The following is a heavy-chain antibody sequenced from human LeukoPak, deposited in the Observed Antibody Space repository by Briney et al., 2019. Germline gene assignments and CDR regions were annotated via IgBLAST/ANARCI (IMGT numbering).Heavy chain of an antibody. Sequence: GGSQRLSCAASGFAVSSNHMSWVRQAPGKGLKSVSVIYSGGSTDYADSVKGRFTISRDILKNTLYLQMNSLRAEDTAVYYCARGPAGYNWGQGTLVTVSS. V-gene: IGHV3-53*01. CDR3: ARGPAGYN. D-gene: IGHD1-1*01. J-gene: IGHJ4*02. CDR1: GFAVSSNH. CDR2: IYSGGST.